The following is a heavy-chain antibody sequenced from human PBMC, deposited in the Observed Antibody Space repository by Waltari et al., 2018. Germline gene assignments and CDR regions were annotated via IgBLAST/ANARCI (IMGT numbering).Heavy chain of an antibody. V-gene: IGHV1-2*02. Sequence: QVQLVQSGAEVKKPGASVKVSCKASGYTFTGYYMHWVRQAPGQGLEWMGWINPNSGGTNYAQKCQGRVTMTRDTSISTAYMELSRLRSDDTAVYYCARDSGVRLLSGIWGRGTLVTVSS. CDR1: GYTFTGYY. D-gene: IGHD2-2*01. CDR3: ARDSGVRLLSGI. CDR2: INPNSGGT. J-gene: IGHJ2*01.